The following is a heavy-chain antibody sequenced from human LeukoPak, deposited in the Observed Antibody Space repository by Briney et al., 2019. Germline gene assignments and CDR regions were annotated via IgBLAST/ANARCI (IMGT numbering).Heavy chain of an antibody. J-gene: IGHJ3*02. CDR3: ARLLPSWGRAGYNSAAFDI. Sequence: SETLSLTCTVSGGSISSSYWSWIRQPPGKGLEWIGYIYYTGSTNYNSSLKSRVTISVDTSKNQFSLKLSSVTAADTAVYYCARLLPSWGRAGYNSAAFDIWGQGTMVTVSS. V-gene: IGHV4-59*08. CDR2: IYYTGST. CDR1: GGSISSSY. D-gene: IGHD5-24*01.